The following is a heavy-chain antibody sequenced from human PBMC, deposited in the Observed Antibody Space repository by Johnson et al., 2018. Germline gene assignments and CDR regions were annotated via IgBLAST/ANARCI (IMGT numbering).Heavy chain of an antibody. J-gene: IGHJ3*02. V-gene: IGHV3-49*03. CDR3: SRGPWRSAFDI. D-gene: IGHD1-1*01. CDR2: IRTRASGGTA. CDR1: GFSFGDYA. Sequence: VQLVESGGGLVQPGRSLRLSCTGSGFSFGDYAMTWFRQAPGKGLEWVGRIRTRASGGTAEYGPSVQDRFTISRDDSENIAQLQMSSLKIEATALYYCSRGPWRSAFDIGGQGTMVTVSS.